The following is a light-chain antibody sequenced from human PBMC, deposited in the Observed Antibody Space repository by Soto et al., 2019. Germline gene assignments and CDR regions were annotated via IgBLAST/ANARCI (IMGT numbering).Light chain of an antibody. CDR1: QSIKSN. V-gene: IGKV3-15*01. CDR2: GTS. Sequence: EMVVTQSPATLSVSPGERVTLSCRPSQSIKSNLAWYQQKPGQAPRLLIYGTSTRATGIPARFSGSGSVTEFTLTISSLQSEDFAVYYCQQYNNWPPWTFGQGTKVDIK. J-gene: IGKJ1*01. CDR3: QQYNNWPPWT.